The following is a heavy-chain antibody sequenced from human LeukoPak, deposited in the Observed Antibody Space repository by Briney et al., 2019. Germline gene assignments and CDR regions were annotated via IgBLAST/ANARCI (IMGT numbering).Heavy chain of an antibody. J-gene: IGHJ3*02. CDR2: INHSGST. CDR1: GGSFSGYY. D-gene: IGHD2-2*03. V-gene: IGHV4-34*01. Sequence: SETLSLTCAVYGGSFSGYYWSWIRQPPGKGLEWIGEINHSGSTNYNPSLKSRVTISVDMSKNQFSLKLSSVTAAETAVYYCARGGSYGFDIWGQGTMVTVSS. CDR3: ARGGSYGFDI.